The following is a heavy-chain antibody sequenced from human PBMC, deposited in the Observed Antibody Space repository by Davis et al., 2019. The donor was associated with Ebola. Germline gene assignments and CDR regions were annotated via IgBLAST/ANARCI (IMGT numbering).Heavy chain of an antibody. V-gene: IGHV5-51*01. CDR1: GYSFDTFW. CDR2: IYPFDSDA. J-gene: IGHJ4*02. Sequence: GESLKISCKAYGYSFDTFWTAWVRQMPGKGLEWMGIIYPFDSDAKYSPSFQGHVTISADKSINTAYLQWSSLKASDTAMYYCARRVSYYGWMADYWGQGTLVTVSS. D-gene: IGHD3-10*01. CDR3: ARRVSYYGWMADY.